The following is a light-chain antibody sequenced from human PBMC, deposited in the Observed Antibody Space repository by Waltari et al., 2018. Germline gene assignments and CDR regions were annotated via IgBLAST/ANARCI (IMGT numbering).Light chain of an antibody. CDR2: SNN. J-gene: IGLJ2*01. CDR1: SSNIGGNT. V-gene: IGLV1-44*01. Sequence: QSVLTQPPSASGTPGPRFTISCSGSSSNIGGNTVNWYQHLPGTAPTLLIYSNNRRPGGVPDGFSGSKSGSAAALAISGLQSEDEADYYCAAWDDSLGGPYVVFGGGTKLTVL. CDR3: AAWDDSLGGPYVV.